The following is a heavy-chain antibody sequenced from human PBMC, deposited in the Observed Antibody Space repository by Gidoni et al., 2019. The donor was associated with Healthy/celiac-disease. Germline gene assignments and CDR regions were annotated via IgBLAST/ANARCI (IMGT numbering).Heavy chain of an antibody. D-gene: IGHD6-19*01. V-gene: IGHV3-21*01. J-gene: IGHJ6*02. Sequence: YIYYADSVKGRFTISRDNAKNSLYLQMNSLRAEDTAVYYCARDFFPDKAGRSVAGTPPILEMATMEGTQDYYYGMDVWGQGTTVTVSS. CDR2: YI. CDR3: ARDFFPDKAGRSVAGTPPILEMATMEGTQDYYYGMDV.